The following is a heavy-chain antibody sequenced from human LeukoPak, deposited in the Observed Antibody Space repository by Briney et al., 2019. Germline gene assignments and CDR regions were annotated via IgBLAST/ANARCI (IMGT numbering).Heavy chain of an antibody. V-gene: IGHV4-4*07. CDR3: ARGSSGYYYG. Sequence: PSDTLSLTCTVSGASITSYYWTWIRQPAGKGLEWIGRTYSSGSTNYNPSLKSRVTMSIDTSKNQVSLILTSVTSADTAVYYCARGSSGYYYGWGQGTLVTVSS. CDR1: GASITSYY. CDR2: TYSSGST. D-gene: IGHD3-22*01. J-gene: IGHJ4*02.